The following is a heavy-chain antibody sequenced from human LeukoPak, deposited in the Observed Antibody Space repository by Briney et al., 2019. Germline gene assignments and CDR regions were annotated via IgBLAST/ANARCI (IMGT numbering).Heavy chain of an antibody. Sequence: PGGSLRLSCAVSGVNFRRYSMNWVRQAPGKGLEWVSSISSTSTYIYYADSVKGRFTISRDNAKNSLYPQMNSLRAEDTAVYYCARDDYGVWGWGQGTLVTVSS. CDR1: GVNFRRYS. CDR2: ISSTSTYI. J-gene: IGHJ4*02. V-gene: IGHV3-21*01. CDR3: ARDDYGVWG. D-gene: IGHD4-17*01.